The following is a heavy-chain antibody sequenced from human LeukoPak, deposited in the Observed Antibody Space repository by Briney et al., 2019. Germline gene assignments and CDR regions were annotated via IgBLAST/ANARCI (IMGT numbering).Heavy chain of an antibody. D-gene: IGHD3-3*01. CDR1: GGSFSGYY. CDR2: INHSGST. J-gene: IGHJ5*02. Sequence: SETLSLTCAVYGGSFSGYYWSWIRQPPGKGLEWIGEINHSGSTNYNPSLKSRVTISVDTSKNQFSLKLSSVTAADTAVYYCARTKTARLRFLEWPNWFDPWGQGTLVTVSS. V-gene: IGHV4-34*01. CDR3: ARTKTARLRFLEWPNWFDP.